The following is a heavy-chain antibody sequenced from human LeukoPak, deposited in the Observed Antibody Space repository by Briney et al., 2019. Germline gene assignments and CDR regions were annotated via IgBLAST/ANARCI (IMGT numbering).Heavy chain of an antibody. CDR3: ASRSSIWSGYQDTLYYFDS. J-gene: IGHJ4*02. CDR2: IYYSGST. CDR1: GGSISSYY. D-gene: IGHD3-3*01. V-gene: IGHV4-59*01. Sequence: SETLSLTCTVSGGSISSYYWSWIRQPPGKRLEWIGHIYYSGSTNYHPSLKSRVTISVDTSKNQFSLKLSSVTAADTAVYYCASRSSIWSGYQDTLYYFDSWGQGTLVTVSS.